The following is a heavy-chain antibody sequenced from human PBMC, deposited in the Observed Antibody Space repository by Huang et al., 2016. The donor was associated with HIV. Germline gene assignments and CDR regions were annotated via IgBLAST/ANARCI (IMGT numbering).Heavy chain of an antibody. J-gene: IGHJ4*02. CDR1: GYTFTDSN. CDR2: IKPKRGGK. Sequence: QVQLVQSGAEVKNPGASVRVSCKASGYTFTDSNIHWVRQAPGQGLGWRGWIKPKRGGKIYAQRFQGRITMTRDTTISTVHMDLRRIQSDDTAVYFCARDWSFGSSTSPADWGQGTLVTVSS. CDR3: ARDWSFGSSTSPAD. V-gene: IGHV1-2*02. D-gene: IGHD6-6*01.